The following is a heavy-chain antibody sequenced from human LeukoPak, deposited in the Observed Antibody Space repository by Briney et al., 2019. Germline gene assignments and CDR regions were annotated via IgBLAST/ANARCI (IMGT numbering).Heavy chain of an antibody. CDR1: GFTFSSYA. Sequence: GRSLRLSCAASGFTFSSYAMHWVRQAPGKGLEWVALISYDGSIKYYADSVKGRFTFSRDNSKDTLYLQMNSQRAEDTAVYYCARERPSMGYFDYWGQGTLVTVSS. CDR3: ARERPSMGYFDY. V-gene: IGHV3-30-3*01. D-gene: IGHD2/OR15-2a*01. CDR2: ISYDGSIK. J-gene: IGHJ4*02.